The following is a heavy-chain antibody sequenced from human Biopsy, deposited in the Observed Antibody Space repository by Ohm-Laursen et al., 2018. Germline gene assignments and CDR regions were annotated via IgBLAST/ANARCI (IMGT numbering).Heavy chain of an antibody. CDR1: GFTFTHAW. CDR2: FSGSGGST. J-gene: IGHJ2*01. V-gene: IGHV3-23*01. CDR3: AKGNGAYTNYGWYFDL. Sequence: SLRLSCSASGFTFTHAWMTWVRQAPGKGLEWVSAFSGSGGSTYYADSVKGRFTISRDNSKNTLFLQMNSLRAEDTAVYYCAKGNGAYTNYGWYFDLWGRGTLVTVSS. D-gene: IGHD4-11*01.